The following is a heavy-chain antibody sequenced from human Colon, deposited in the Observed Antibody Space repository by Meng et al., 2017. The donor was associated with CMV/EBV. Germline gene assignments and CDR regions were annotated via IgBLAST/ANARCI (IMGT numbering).Heavy chain of an antibody. CDR1: VFTFSNSW. Sequence: SSVFTFSNSWITWVRLAPGRGLDWVGRILRITDGGATDYVAPVKGRFSISTDDSENTVYLQTNSLKAEDTGVYYCTSGNGKSACDYWGQGTLVTVSS. J-gene: IGHJ4*02. V-gene: IGHV3-15*07. CDR3: TSGNGKSACDY. CDR2: ILRITDGGAT.